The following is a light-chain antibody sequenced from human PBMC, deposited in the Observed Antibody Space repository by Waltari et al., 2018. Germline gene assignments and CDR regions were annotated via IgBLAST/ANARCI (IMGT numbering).Light chain of an antibody. CDR1: QSVSSN. Sequence: EIVLTQSPATLSLSPGERATLSCRASQSVSSNLAWYQQKPGQAPRLIIYDASKRATGIPARFSGSGSGTDLTLTISSLEPEDFAVYYCQHRSSWPWTFGQGTKVEIK. CDR2: DAS. J-gene: IGKJ1*01. CDR3: QHRSSWPWT. V-gene: IGKV3-11*01.